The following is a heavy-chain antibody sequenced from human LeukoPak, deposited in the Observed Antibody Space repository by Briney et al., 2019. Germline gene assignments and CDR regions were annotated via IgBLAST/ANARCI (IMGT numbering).Heavy chain of an antibody. CDR3: ARHENIFSAFDI. J-gene: IGHJ3*02. CDR2: IDPSDSYT. V-gene: IGHV5-10-1*01. Sequence: GESLKISCKGSGYRFTTYWISWVRQMPGKGREWMGRIDPSDSYTIYSPSFQGHVAISADKSIDTAYLQWSGLKASDTAMYYCARHENIFSAFDIWGQGTMVTVSS. D-gene: IGHD3-9*01. CDR1: GYRFTTYW.